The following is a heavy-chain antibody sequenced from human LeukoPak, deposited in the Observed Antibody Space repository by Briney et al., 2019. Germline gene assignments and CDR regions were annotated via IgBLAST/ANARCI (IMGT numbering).Heavy chain of an antibody. D-gene: IGHD2-2*02. V-gene: IGHV3-7*01. J-gene: IGHJ4*02. Sequence: GGSLRLSCAASGFTFSSYWMSWVRQAPGKGLEWVANIKQDGSEKYYVDSVKGRFTISRDNAKNSLYLQMNSLRAEDTAVYYCARGCSTSCYRGDYWGQGTLVTVSS. CDR3: ARGCSTSCYRGDY. CDR2: IKQDGSEK. CDR1: GFTFSSYW.